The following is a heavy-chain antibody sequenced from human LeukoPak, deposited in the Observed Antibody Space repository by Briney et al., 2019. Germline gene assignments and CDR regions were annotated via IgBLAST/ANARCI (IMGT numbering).Heavy chain of an antibody. J-gene: IGHJ5*02. D-gene: IGHD1-26*01. CDR3: ARAEWELTSWFDP. CDR2: IFYSGST. Sequence: PSETLSLTCTVSSGSISTSNYYWGWVRQPPGKALEWIGNIFYSGSTYYSPSLKSRVTISVDTSKNQFSLKLSSVTAADTAVYYCARAEWELTSWFDPWGQGTLVTVSS. V-gene: IGHV4-39*07. CDR1: SGSISTSNYY.